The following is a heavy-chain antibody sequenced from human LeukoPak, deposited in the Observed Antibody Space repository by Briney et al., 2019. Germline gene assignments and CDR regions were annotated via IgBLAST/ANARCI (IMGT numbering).Heavy chain of an antibody. J-gene: IGHJ3*02. CDR1: GYTFTGYY. CDR3: ASFGMETHDAFDI. Sequence: ASVKVSCKASGYTFTGYYMHWVRQAPGQGLEWMGRINPNSGGTNYAQKFQGRVTMTRDTSISTVYMELSRLRSDDTAVYYCASFGMETHDAFDIWGQGTMVTVSS. CDR2: INPNSGGT. V-gene: IGHV1-2*06. D-gene: IGHD3-3*01.